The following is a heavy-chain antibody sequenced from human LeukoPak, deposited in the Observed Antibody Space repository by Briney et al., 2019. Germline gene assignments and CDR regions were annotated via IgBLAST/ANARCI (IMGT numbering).Heavy chain of an antibody. V-gene: IGHV4-59*01. CDR1: GGSISSYY. CDR3: ARAYSNTPYYYYYYYMDV. CDR2: IYYSGST. J-gene: IGHJ6*03. D-gene: IGHD4-11*01. Sequence: PSETLSLTCTVSGGSISSYYWGWIRQPPGKGLEWIGYIYYSGSTNYNPSLKSRVTISVDTSKNQFSLKLSSVTAADTAVYYCARAYSNTPYYYYYYYMDVWGKGTTVTVSS.